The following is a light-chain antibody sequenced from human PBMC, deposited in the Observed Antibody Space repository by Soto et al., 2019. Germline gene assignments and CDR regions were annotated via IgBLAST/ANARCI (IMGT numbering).Light chain of an antibody. CDR3: QQCARSPLT. CDR2: DAS. J-gene: IGKJ1*01. Sequence: EIVWTQSPGTLSLSPGERATLSCRASQSVSNNYLAWYQQKPGQAPRLLIADASRRATGIPDRFSGSGSGTDFTLTISRLEPEDFAVYYCQQCARSPLTFGQGTKVEMK. V-gene: IGKV3-20*01. CDR1: QSVSNNY.